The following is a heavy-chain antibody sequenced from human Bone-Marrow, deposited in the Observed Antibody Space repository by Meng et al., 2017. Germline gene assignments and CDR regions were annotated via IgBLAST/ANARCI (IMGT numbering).Heavy chain of an antibody. Sequence: GELVGFGGGLVKPGGPLRLSCEGSGGTFRSFRMDWVRQGPGKGLGWVGRIKSKVDGGTTAFAATVKGRFTIARDDAQNTLYLQMDSLKTEDTAVYYCTTDLPFTEGGVITTWGQGTLVTVSS. V-gene: IGHV3-15*07. CDR2: IKSKVDGGTT. D-gene: IGHD3-16*02. CDR3: TTDLPFTEGGVITT. CDR1: GGTFRSFR. J-gene: IGHJ5*02.